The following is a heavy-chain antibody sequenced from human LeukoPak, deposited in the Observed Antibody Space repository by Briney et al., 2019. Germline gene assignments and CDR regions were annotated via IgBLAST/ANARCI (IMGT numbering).Heavy chain of an antibody. Sequence: GGSLRLSCAASGFTFSSYSMNWVRQAPGKGLEWVSSISSSSSYIYYADSVKGRFTISRDNAKNSLYLQMNSLRAEDTAVYYCARVDTAMVNAGKGFDYWGQGTLVTVSS. CDR2: ISSSSSYI. D-gene: IGHD5-18*01. J-gene: IGHJ4*02. V-gene: IGHV3-21*01. CDR1: GFTFSSYS. CDR3: ARVDTAMVNAGKGFDY.